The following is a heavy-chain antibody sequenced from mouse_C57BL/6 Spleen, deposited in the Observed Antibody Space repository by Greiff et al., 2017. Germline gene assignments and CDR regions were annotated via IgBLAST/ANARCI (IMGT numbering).Heavy chain of an antibody. Sequence: DVMLVESGGGLVQPGGSMKLSCAASGFTFSDAWMDWVRQSPEKGLEWVAEIRNKANNHATYYAESVKGRFTISRDDSKSSVYLQMNSLRAEDTGIYYCARRYDYGRGILAMDYWGQGTSVTVSS. V-gene: IGHV6-6*01. D-gene: IGHD2-4*01. CDR1: GFTFSDAW. J-gene: IGHJ4*01. CDR3: ARRYDYGRGILAMDY. CDR2: IRNKANNHAT.